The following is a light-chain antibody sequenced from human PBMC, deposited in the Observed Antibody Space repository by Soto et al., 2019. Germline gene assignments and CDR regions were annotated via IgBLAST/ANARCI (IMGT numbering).Light chain of an antibody. J-gene: IGKJ1*01. CDR3: QQSYVLPRT. CDR2: DAS. CDR1: QTITHY. V-gene: IGKV1-39*01. Sequence: DIHMTQSPSFLSASVGASVTITCRANQTITHYLNWYQQKPGRAPALLIYDASSLQSGVPSRFSGRGSWTDFSLTITSLQLADFATYFCQQSYVLPRTFGQGTKVEI.